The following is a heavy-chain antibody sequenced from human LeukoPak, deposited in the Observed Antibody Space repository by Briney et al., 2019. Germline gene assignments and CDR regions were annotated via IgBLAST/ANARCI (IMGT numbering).Heavy chain of an antibody. D-gene: IGHD2-21*02. CDR1: GFTFSSYA. CDR3: AKGYCGGDCYAFDY. J-gene: IGHJ4*02. Sequence: GGSLRLSCAASGFTFSSYAMSWVRQAPGKGLEWVAVISYDGSNKYYADSVKGRFTISRDNSKNTLYLQMNSLRAEDTAVYYCAKGYCGGDCYAFDYWGQGTLVTVSS. V-gene: IGHV3-30*18. CDR2: ISYDGSNK.